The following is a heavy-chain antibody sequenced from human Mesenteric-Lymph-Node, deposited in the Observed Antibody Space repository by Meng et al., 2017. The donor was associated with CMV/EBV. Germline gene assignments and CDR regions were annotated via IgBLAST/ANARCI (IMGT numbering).Heavy chain of an antibody. CDR2: IYWDDDK. CDR1: GFSLSISGVG. Sequence: SGFSLSISGVGVGWSRQPPGKALEWLALIYWDDDKRYSPSLKSRLTITKDTSKNQVVLTLTNMDPVDTATYYCAHRGGGANWGSFDMWGQGTMVTVSS. V-gene: IGHV2-5*02. D-gene: IGHD3-16*01. J-gene: IGHJ3*02. CDR3: AHRGGGANWGSFDM.